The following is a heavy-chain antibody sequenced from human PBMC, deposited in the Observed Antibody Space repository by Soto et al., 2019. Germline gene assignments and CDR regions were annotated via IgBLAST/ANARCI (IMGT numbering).Heavy chain of an antibody. J-gene: IGHJ6*02. V-gene: IGHV4-30-2*01. CDR1: GGSISSGGYS. CDR2: IYHSGST. D-gene: IGHD6-6*01. CDR3: AVAARPYGMDV. Sequence: SETLSLTCAVSGGSISSGGYSWSWIRQPPGKGLEWIGYIYHSGSTYYNPSLKSRVTISVDRSKNQFSLKLSSVTAADTAVYYCAVAARPYGMDVWGQGTTVTAP.